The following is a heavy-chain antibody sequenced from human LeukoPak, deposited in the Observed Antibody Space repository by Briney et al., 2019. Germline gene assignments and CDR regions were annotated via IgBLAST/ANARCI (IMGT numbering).Heavy chain of an antibody. V-gene: IGHV4-59*01. D-gene: IGHD3-22*01. CDR3: ARAPDYYDSSRWDY. CDR2: IYYSGST. J-gene: IGHJ4*02. CDR1: GGSISSYY. Sequence: SETLSLTCTVSGGSISSYYWSWIRQPPGKGLEWIGYIYYSGSTNYNPSLKSRVTISVDTSKNQFSLKPSSVTAADTAVYYCARAPDYYDSSRWDYWGQGTLVTVSS.